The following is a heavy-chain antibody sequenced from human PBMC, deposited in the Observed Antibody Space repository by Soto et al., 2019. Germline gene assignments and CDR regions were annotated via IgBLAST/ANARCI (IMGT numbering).Heavy chain of an antibody. J-gene: IGHJ5*02. Sequence: PGGSLRLSCAASGFTFSTYEMNWVRQAPGKGLEWVSYISSSGSTIYYADSVKGRFTISRDNAKKSLYLQMNSLRAGDTAVYYCARDRGTTVTMMSWFDPWGQGTLVTVSS. CDR3: ARDRGTTVTMMSWFDP. CDR1: GFTFSTYE. V-gene: IGHV3-48*03. CDR2: ISSSGSTI. D-gene: IGHD4-4*01.